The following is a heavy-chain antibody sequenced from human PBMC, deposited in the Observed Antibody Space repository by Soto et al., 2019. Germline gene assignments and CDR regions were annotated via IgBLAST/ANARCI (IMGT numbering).Heavy chain of an antibody. Sequence: GGSLRLSCAASGFTFSSYAMSWVRQAPGKGLEWVSAISGSGGSTYYADSVKGRFTISRDNSKNTLYLQMNSLRAEDTAVYYCAKLSTVPNPRDYYYGMDVWGQGTTVTVSS. D-gene: IGHD4-17*01. V-gene: IGHV3-23*01. CDR3: AKLSTVPNPRDYYYGMDV. CDR2: ISGSGGST. J-gene: IGHJ6*02. CDR1: GFTFSSYA.